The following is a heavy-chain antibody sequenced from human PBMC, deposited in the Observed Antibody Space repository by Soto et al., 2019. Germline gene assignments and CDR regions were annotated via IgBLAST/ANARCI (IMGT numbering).Heavy chain of an antibody. Sequence: ASVKVSCKASGYTFTSYDINWVRQATGQGLEWMGWMNPNSGNTGYAQKFQGRVTMTRNTSISTAYMELSSLRSEDTAGYYCARAGLAAGTFFDYWGQGTLVTVSS. D-gene: IGHD6-13*01. CDR2: MNPNSGNT. J-gene: IGHJ4*02. CDR3: ARAGLAAGTFFDY. V-gene: IGHV1-8*01. CDR1: GYTFTSYD.